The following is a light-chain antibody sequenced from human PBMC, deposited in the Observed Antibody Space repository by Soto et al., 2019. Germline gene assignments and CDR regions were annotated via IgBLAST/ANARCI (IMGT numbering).Light chain of an antibody. V-gene: IGKV1-5*03. J-gene: IGKJ1*01. CDR1: QSISSW. CDR3: XYYNNYCWT. Sequence: DIQLTQSPSTLSASVGDRVTITCRASQSISSWLAWYQQKPGKAPKFLIYKTSNLESGVPSRFSGSGSGTEXXLXXSXLQPXDFAXXXXXYYNNYCWTFGQGTKVEIK. CDR2: KTS.